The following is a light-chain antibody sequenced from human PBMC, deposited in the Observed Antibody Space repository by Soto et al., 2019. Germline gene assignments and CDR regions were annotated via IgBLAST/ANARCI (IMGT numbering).Light chain of an antibody. Sequence: EIVMTQSPATLSVSPGERATLSCSASQSVSSNLAWYQQKPAQAPRLLIYGASTRPTGIPARFSGSGSETEFTLTISSLQSEDFAFYYCQQYNNWPLTFGGGTKVELK. J-gene: IGKJ4*01. CDR3: QQYNNWPLT. V-gene: IGKV3-15*01. CDR2: GAS. CDR1: QSVSSN.